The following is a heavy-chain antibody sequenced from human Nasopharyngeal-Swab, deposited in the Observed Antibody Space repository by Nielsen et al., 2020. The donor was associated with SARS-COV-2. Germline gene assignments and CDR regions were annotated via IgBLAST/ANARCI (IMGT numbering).Heavy chain of an antibody. CDR3: ATLMAGGGSLGNWFDP. D-gene: IGHD2-15*01. J-gene: IGHJ5*02. V-gene: IGHV1-46*01. CDR1: GYTFTNHF. CDR2: INPSGGST. Sequence: ASVKVSCKASGYTFTNHFMHWVRQAPGQGIEWMGMINPSGGSTGYAQNFQGRVTVTRDTSTSTVYMELSSLRSEDTAVYYCATLMAGGGSLGNWFDPWGQGTLVTVSS.